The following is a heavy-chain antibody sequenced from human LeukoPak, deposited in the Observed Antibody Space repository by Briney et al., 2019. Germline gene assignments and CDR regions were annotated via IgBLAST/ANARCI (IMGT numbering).Heavy chain of an antibody. CDR2: IRSKANSYAT. J-gene: IGHJ4*02. Sequence: GGSLRLSCAASGFTFSGSAMHWVRQASGKGLEWVGRIRSKANSYATAYAASVKGRFTISRDDSKNTTYLQMNSLRAEDTAVYYCAKDLGYCSSTSCLGSEFDYWGQGTLVTVSS. CDR3: AKDLGYCSSTSCLGSEFDY. V-gene: IGHV3-73*01. D-gene: IGHD2-2*01. CDR1: GFTFSGSA.